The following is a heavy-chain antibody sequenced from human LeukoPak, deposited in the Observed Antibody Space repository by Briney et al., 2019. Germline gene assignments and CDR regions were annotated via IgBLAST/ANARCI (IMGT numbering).Heavy chain of an antibody. CDR3: ARDLNSEGAFDI. Sequence: GGSLRLSCAASGFTFNNYAMSWVRQAPGKGLEWVSVIYSGGSTYYADSVKGRFTISRDNSKNTLYLQMNSLRAEDTAVYYCARDLNSEGAFDIWGQGTMVTVSS. CDR2: IYSGGST. V-gene: IGHV3-66*01. CDR1: GFTFNNYA. D-gene: IGHD3-10*01. J-gene: IGHJ3*02.